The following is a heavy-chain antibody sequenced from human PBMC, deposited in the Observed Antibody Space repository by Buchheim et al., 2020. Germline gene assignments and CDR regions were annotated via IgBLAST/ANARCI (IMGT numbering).Heavy chain of an antibody. J-gene: IGHJ6*02. CDR2: ISYDGSNQ. CDR3: AISSALDV. CDR1: GFTFSSYA. V-gene: IGHV3-30*03. Sequence: QVQLVESGGGVVQSGRSLRLSCAASGFTFSSYAMHWVRQAPGKGLEWVAVISYDGSNQYYADSVKGRFTISRDNSKTTLDLQMNSLRAEDTAVYYCAISSALDVWGQGTT.